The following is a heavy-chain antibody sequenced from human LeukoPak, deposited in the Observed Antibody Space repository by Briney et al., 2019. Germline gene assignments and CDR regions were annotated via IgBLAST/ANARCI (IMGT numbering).Heavy chain of an antibody. D-gene: IGHD3-10*01. Sequence: GGSLRLSCAASGFTFSSYWMHWVRQAPGKGLVWVSRINSDESSTSYADSVKGRFTISRDNAKNTLYLQMNSLRAEDTAVYYCARDTRGVRGVPFDYWGQGTLVTVSS. V-gene: IGHV3-74*01. CDR2: INSDESST. CDR3: ARDTRGVRGVPFDY. CDR1: GFTFSSYW. J-gene: IGHJ4*02.